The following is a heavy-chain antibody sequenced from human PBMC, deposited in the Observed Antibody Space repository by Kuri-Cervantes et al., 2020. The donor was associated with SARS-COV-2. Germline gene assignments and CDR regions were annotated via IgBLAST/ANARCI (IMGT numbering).Heavy chain of an antibody. Sequence: ASVKVSCKASGYTFTSYDINWVRQATGQGLEWMGWMNPNSGNTGYAQKFQGRVTMTRNTSISTAYMELSSLRSEDTAVYYCARDLGLLWFGELLGSDYWGQGTRVTGSS. CDR3: ARDLGLLWFGELLGSDY. CDR1: GYTFTSYD. CDR2: MNPNSGNT. J-gene: IGHJ4*02. V-gene: IGHV1-8*01. D-gene: IGHD3-10*01.